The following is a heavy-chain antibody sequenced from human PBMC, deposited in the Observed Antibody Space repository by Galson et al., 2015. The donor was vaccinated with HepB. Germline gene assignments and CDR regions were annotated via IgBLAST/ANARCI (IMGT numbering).Heavy chain of an antibody. J-gene: IGHJ6*02. CDR1: GFTVSGNY. CDR2: IRSDGSST. CDR3: ARAGGYYYYGMDV. V-gene: IGHV3-74*01. Sequence: SLRLSCAASGFTVSGNYMHWVRQAPGKGLVWVSRIRSDGSSTTYADSVKGRFTISRDNAKNSLYLQMNSLRAEDTAVYYCARAGGYYYYGMDVWGQGTTVTVSS.